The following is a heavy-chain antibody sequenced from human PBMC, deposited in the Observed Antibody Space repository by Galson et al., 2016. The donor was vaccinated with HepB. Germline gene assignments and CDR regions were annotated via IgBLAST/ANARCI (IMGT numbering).Heavy chain of an antibody. V-gene: IGHV5-51*01. CDR2: LYPGDSDT. CDR3: ARRGIAVAGRGGIDY. Sequence: QSGAEVKKPGESLRISCKGSAYSFTSYWIGWVRQMPGKGLEWMAMLYPGDSDTRSSPSFQGQVTISADKSISTAYLQWSSLKASDTAMYYCARRGIAVAGRGGIDYWGQGTLVTVSS. CDR1: AYSFTSYW. D-gene: IGHD6-19*01. J-gene: IGHJ4*02.